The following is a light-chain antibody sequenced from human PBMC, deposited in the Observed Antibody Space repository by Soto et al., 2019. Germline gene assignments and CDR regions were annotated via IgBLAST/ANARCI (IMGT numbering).Light chain of an antibody. CDR1: SRDVGGYNY. CDR3: SSYAGSSNV. Sequence: QSVLTPPPSASGSTAQSVALSCTGTSRDVGGYNYVSWYQQHPGKAPKLMIYEVNTRPSGVPDRFSGSKSGTTASLTVSGLQAGDEADYYCSSYAGSSNVFGTGTKSPS. V-gene: IGLV2-8*01. CDR2: EVN. J-gene: IGLJ1*01.